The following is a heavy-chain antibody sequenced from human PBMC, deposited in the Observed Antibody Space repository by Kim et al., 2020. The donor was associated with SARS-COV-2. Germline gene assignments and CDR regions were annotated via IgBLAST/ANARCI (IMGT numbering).Heavy chain of an antibody. V-gene: IGHV4-30-2*04. D-gene: IGHD6-19*01. Sequence: YYHPSLKSRVTISVDTSKNQFSLKLSSVTAADTAVYYCAREGGWEAYFDYWGQGTLVTVSS. CDR3: AREGGWEAYFDY. J-gene: IGHJ4*02.